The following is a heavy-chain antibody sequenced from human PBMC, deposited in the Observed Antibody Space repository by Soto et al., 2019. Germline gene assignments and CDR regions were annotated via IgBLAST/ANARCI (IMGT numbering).Heavy chain of an antibody. CDR1: GFTFSSYG. CDR3: ARDCSGGSCYLIDY. D-gene: IGHD2-15*01. CDR2: IWYGGSNK. J-gene: IGHJ4*02. V-gene: IGHV3-33*01. Sequence: GGSLRLSCAASGFTFSSYGMHWVRQAPGKGLEWVAVIWYGGSNKYYADSVKGRFTISRDNSKNTLYLQMNSLRAEDTAVYYCARDCSGGSCYLIDYWGQGTLVTVSS.